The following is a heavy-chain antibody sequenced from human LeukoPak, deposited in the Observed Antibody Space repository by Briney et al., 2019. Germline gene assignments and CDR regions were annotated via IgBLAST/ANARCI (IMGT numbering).Heavy chain of an antibody. CDR2: ISYDGSNK. CDR1: GFTFSSYA. Sequence: GGSLRLSCAASGFTFSSYAMHWVRQAPGKGLEWVAVISYDGSNKYYADSVKGRFTISRDNSKNTLYLQMNSLRAEDTAVYYCAKEPPHTEINYDFWSGYYKPTYYFDYWGQGTLVTVSS. CDR3: AKEPPHTEINYDFWSGYYKPTYYFDY. D-gene: IGHD3-3*01. V-gene: IGHV3-30-3*01. J-gene: IGHJ4*02.